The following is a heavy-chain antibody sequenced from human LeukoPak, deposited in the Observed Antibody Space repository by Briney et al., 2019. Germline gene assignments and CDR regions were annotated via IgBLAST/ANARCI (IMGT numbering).Heavy chain of an antibody. CDR1: GGSISSSSYY. CDR3: ARHLTTGYDDKTEFDY. CDR2: IYYSGST. Sequence: PSETLSRTCTVSGGSISSSSYYWGWFRQPPGKGLEWIGSIYYSGSTYYNPSLKSRVTISVDTSKNQFSLKLSSVTAADTAVYYCARHLTTGYDDKTEFDYWGQGTLVTVSS. D-gene: IGHD1-1*01. V-gene: IGHV4-39*01. J-gene: IGHJ4*02.